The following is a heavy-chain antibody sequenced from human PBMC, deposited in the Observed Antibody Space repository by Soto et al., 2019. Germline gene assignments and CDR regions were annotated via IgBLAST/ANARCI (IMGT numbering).Heavy chain of an antibody. CDR1: GFTFSSYA. Sequence: GGSLRLSCEDSGFTFSSYAMSWVRQAPGKGLEWVSAISGSGGSTYYADSVKGRFTISRDNSKNTLYLQMNSLRAEDTAVYYCAKDLRYFDWLLPIFDYWGQGTLVTVSS. D-gene: IGHD3-9*01. CDR3: AKDLRYFDWLLPIFDY. J-gene: IGHJ4*02. V-gene: IGHV3-23*01. CDR2: ISGSGGST.